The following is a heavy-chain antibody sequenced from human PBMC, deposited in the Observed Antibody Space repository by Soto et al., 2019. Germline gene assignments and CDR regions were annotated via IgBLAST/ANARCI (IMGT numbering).Heavy chain of an antibody. J-gene: IGHJ4*02. V-gene: IGHV3-23*01. D-gene: IGHD6-19*01. CDR3: ARTDKYNSQSSGWANRFDY. Sequence: EVQLLESGGDLVQPGGSLRLSCAASGFIFSNYAMTWVRQAPGKGPEWVSTFTSGGSTYYRDPVKGRFTISRDNSKNTLYLQMNSLRAEDTAVYYCARTDKYNSQSSGWANRFDYWGQGTLVTVSS. CDR1: GFIFSNYA. CDR2: FTSGGST.